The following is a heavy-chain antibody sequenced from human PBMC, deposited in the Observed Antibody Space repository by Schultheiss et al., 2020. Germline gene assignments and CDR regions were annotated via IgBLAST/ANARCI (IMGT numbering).Heavy chain of an antibody. J-gene: IGHJ2*01. CDR2: IHYSGSP. Sequence: SETLSLTCTVSGGSISSGDYYWSWIRQHPGKGLEWIGYIHYSGSPYYNPSLKSRVTMSVDTSKNQFSLRLNSVTAADTAVYYCARENIVMSTRAGYFDLWGRGTLVTISS. CDR3: ARENIVMSTRAGYFDL. V-gene: IGHV4-31*03. CDR1: GGSISSGDYY. D-gene: IGHD2-8*02.